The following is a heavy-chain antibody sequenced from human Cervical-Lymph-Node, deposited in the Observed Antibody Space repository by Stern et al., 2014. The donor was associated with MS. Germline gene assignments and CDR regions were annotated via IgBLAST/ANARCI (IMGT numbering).Heavy chain of an antibody. Sequence: EVQLEESGPEVRTPGQSLKISCKASGYMFTNFWIGWVRQMPGKGLAWMGLVYPNDSDTRYSPSFQGRVIISADKSTGTAYLQWTSLKASDSAMYYCAKGAPPDSWGQGTLVTVSS. CDR3: AKGAPPDS. CDR1: GYMFTNFW. CDR2: VYPNDSDT. D-gene: IGHD4/OR15-4a*01. J-gene: IGHJ5*01. V-gene: IGHV5-51*06.